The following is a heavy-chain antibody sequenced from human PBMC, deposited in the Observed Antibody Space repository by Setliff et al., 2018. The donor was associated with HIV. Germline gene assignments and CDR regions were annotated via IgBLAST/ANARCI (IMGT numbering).Heavy chain of an antibody. CDR2: IDSNNGNR. J-gene: IGHJ6*03. D-gene: IGHD2-8*01. V-gene: IGHV1-18*01. CDR3: VRLTADRTNYYYYMDV. Sequence: RASVKVSCKASGYSLSTYAISWVRQAPGQWPEWMGWIDSNNGNRNFAQKFRGRVTMTTDISTNTAYMEVRSLSFDDTAVYYCVRLTADRTNYYYYMDVWGKGTTVTVS. CDR1: GYSLSTYA.